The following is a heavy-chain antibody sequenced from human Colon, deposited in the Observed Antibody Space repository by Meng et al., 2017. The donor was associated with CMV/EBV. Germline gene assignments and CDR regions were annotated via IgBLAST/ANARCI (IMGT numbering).Heavy chain of an antibody. Sequence: CTVSGDSISGNTYCWTWVRQPPGERQEWIRYIYNSGSTNYDPYLKSRVTISVDPSKNQFSLKLNSVTAADTAIYYCARMITVGHFDPWGQGALVTVSS. CDR1: GDSISGNTYC. CDR2: IYNSGST. V-gene: IGHV4-61*01. D-gene: IGHD3-16*01. J-gene: IGHJ5*02. CDR3: ARMITVGHFDP.